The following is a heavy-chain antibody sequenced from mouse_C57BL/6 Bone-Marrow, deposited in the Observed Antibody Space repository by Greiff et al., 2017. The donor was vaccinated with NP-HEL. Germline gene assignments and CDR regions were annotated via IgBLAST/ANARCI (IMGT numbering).Heavy chain of an antibody. J-gene: IGHJ3*01. CDR2: IDPSDSYT. CDR3: ARSDYDYDGAWFAY. Sequence: QVQLQQPGAELVKPGASVKLSCKASGYTFTSYWMQWVKQRPGQGLEWIGEIDPSDSYTNYNQKFKGKATLTVDTSSSTAYMQLSSLTSEDSAVYYCARSDYDYDGAWFAYWGQGTLVTVSA. CDR1: GYTFTSYW. V-gene: IGHV1-50*01. D-gene: IGHD2-4*01.